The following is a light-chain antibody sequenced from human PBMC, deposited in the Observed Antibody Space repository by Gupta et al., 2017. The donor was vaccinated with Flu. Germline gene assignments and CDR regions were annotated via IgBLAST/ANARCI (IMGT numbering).Light chain of an antibody. CDR1: NNDIGGYPY. CDR3: SAYTSSAIYV. Sequence: QSALTQPASGSGSPGQSISISCTGTNNDIGGYPYVSWYQQHPGTAPKLMSYQVSYRPSGVSNRFSGSKSGNTASLTISGLQAEDEADYYCSAYTSSAIYVFGTGTKVTVL. V-gene: IGLV2-14*01. J-gene: IGLJ1*01. CDR2: QVS.